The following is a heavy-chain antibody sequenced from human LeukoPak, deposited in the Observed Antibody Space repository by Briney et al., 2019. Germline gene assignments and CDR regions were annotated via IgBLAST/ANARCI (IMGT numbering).Heavy chain of an antibody. CDR3: ARHMRYYGSGSPTPHYYMDV. J-gene: IGHJ6*03. Sequence: RPSETLSLTCTVSGGSISSYYWGWIRQPPGKGLEWIGSIYYSGSTYYNPSLKSRVTISVDTSKNQFSLKLSSVTAADTAVYYCARHMRYYGSGSPTPHYYMDVWGKGTTVTISS. D-gene: IGHD3-10*01. V-gene: IGHV4-39*01. CDR2: IYYSGST. CDR1: GGSISSYY.